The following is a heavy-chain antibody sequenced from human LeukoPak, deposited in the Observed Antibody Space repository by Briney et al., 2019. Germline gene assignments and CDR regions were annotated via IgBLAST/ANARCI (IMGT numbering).Heavy chain of an antibody. CDR2: INPNSGGT. D-gene: IGHD3-3*01. Sequence: ASVKVSCKASGYTFTGYYMQWVRQAPGQGLEWMGWINPNSGGTNYAQKFQGRVTMTRDTSISTAYMELSRLRSDDTAVYYCARASGITIFGVAPFDPWGQGTLVTVSS. J-gene: IGHJ5*02. CDR3: ARASGITIFGVAPFDP. V-gene: IGHV1-2*02. CDR1: GYTFTGYY.